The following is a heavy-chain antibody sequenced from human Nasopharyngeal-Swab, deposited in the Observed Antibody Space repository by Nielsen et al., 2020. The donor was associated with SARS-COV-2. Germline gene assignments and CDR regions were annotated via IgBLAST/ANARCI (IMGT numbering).Heavy chain of an antibody. CDR1: GFTFTSHG. D-gene: IGHD5-18*01. Sequence: GGSLRLSCAASGFTFTSHGMYWVRQAPGEGLDWVAFIRNDGSNKNYADSVKGRFTISRDNSKNTLYLQMNSLRAEDTAMYYCAKDRQLWSNDFDYWGQGTLVTGLL. CDR2: IRNDGSNK. V-gene: IGHV3-30*02. CDR3: AKDRQLWSNDFDY. J-gene: IGHJ4*02.